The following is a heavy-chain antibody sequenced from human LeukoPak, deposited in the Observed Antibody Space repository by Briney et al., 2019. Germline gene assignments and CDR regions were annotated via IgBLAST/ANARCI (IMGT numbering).Heavy chain of an antibody. V-gene: IGHV4-39*01. CDR2: IYYRGST. Sequence: SETLSLTCTVSGGSISTYYWSWIRQPPGKGLEWIGSIYYRGSTYYNPTLKSRVTISVDTSKNHLSLNLSSVTAADMAVYYCARHSISIYDSRPGSDYWGQGTLVTVSS. J-gene: IGHJ4*02. CDR1: GGSISTYY. D-gene: IGHD5/OR15-5a*01. CDR3: ARHSISIYDSRPGSDY.